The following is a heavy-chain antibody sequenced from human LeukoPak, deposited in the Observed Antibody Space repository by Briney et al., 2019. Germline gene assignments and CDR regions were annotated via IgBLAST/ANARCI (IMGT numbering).Heavy chain of an antibody. J-gene: IGHJ4*02. CDR1: GGSISSGSYY. D-gene: IGHD4-17*01. V-gene: IGHV4-61*02. CDR3: ARHLGDYTVPFDY. Sequence: PSQTLSLTCIVSGGSISSGSYYWSWIRQPAGKGLEWIGRIYTSGSTNYNPSLKSRVTISVDTSKNQFSLKLSSVTAADTAVYYCARHLGDYTVPFDYWGQGTLVTVSS. CDR2: IYTSGST.